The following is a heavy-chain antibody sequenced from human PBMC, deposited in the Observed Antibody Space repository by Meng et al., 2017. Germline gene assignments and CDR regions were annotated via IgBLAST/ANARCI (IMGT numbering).Heavy chain of an antibody. J-gene: IGHJ4*02. CDR2: TYYRSKWYN. D-gene: IGHD6-13*01. V-gene: IGHV6-1*01. Sequence: HVQLQPSRPRLVKPSQTLSLTCAISGDSVSSNSAAWSWIRQSPSRGLEWLGRTYYRSKWYNDYAVSVKSRITINPDTSKNQFSLQLNSVTPEDTAVYYCASGSSALDYWGQGTLVTVSS. CDR1: GDSVSSNSAA. CDR3: ASGSSALDY.